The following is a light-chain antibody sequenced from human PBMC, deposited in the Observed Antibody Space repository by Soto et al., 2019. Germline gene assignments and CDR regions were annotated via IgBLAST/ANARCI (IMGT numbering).Light chain of an antibody. V-gene: IGKV3-15*01. CDR1: QSVGSN. J-gene: IGKJ2*01. Sequence: EIVMTQSPAALSVSPGERATLSCRASQSVGSNLAWYHQKPGQAPRLLIYGASTRATGIPASFSASGSGTEFTLTISSLQSEDSAVYYCQQYNNRPYTFGQGTKLEIK. CDR3: QQYNNRPYT. CDR2: GAS.